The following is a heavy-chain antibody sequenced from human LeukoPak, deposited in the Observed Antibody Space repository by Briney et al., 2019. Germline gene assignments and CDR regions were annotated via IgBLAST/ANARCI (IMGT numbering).Heavy chain of an antibody. CDR1: GFTFSNHG. J-gene: IGHJ6*03. CDR3: AREGGGSSDLFYYYMDV. D-gene: IGHD5-12*01. CDR2: ISSSSSYI. V-gene: IGHV3-21*04. Sequence: GGSLRLSCAASGFTFSNHGMNWVRQAPGKGLEWVSSISSSSSYIYYADSVKGRFTISRDNAKNSLYLQMNSLRAEDTAEYYCAREGGGSSDLFYYYMDVWGKGTTVTISS.